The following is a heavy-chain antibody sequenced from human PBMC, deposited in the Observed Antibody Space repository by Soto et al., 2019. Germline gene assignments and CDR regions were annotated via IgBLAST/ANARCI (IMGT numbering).Heavy chain of an antibody. CDR2: ISGSGGST. J-gene: IGHJ4*02. Sequence: EVQLLESGGGLVQPGGSLRLSCAASGFTFSNYAMIWVRQAPGKGLEWVSTISGSGGSTYYADSVKGRFTISRDNSKNTLYLQINSLRAEDTAVYYCAKARSSGDIVVVPAAAIAVTYWGQGTLVTVSS. CDR1: GFTFSNYA. D-gene: IGHD2-2*01. V-gene: IGHV3-23*01. CDR3: AKARSSGDIVVVPAAAIAVTY.